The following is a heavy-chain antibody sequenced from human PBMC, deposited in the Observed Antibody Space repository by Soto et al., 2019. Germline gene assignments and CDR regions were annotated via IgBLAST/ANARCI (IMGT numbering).Heavy chain of an antibody. CDR1: GGSITSATYY. CDR3: ASTHCSSFSCYVVRPTRRSEY. D-gene: IGHD2-2*01. CDR2: ISYSGNT. Sequence: SETLSLTCTVSGGSITSATYYWGWIRQPPGKGLEWIGSISYSGNTYNNPSLKSRVTISVDTSKNHFSLKLSSVTAADTAIYYCASTHCSSFSCYVVRPTRRSEYWGQGTLVTVSS. V-gene: IGHV4-39*02. J-gene: IGHJ4*02.